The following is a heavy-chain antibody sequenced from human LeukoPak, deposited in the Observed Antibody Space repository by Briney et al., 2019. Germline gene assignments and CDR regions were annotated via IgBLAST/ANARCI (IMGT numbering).Heavy chain of an antibody. CDR2: IYYSGST. Sequence: SGTLSLTCTVSGGSISSGDYYWSWIRQPPGKGLEWIGYIYYSGSTYYNPSLKSRVTISVDTSKNQFSLRLTSVTAADTAVYYCARAPVNKAWAGRGWFDPWGQGILVTVSS. D-gene: IGHD1-26*01. J-gene: IGHJ5*02. CDR3: ARAPVNKAWAGRGWFDP. V-gene: IGHV4-30-4*02. CDR1: GGSISSGDYY.